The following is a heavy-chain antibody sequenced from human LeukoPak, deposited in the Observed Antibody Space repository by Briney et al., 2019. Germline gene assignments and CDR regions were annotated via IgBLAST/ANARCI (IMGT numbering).Heavy chain of an antibody. CDR2: MNPNSGST. CDR1: GYTFTSYD. D-gene: IGHD6-19*01. Sequence: ASVKVSCKASGYTFTSYDINWVRQATGQGLEWMGWMNPNSGSTGYAQKFQGRVTMTRNTSISTAYMELGSLRSEDTAVYYCARVDSSGWYPYYYYGMDVWGQGTTVTVSS. CDR3: ARVDSSGWYPYYYYGMDV. J-gene: IGHJ6*02. V-gene: IGHV1-8*01.